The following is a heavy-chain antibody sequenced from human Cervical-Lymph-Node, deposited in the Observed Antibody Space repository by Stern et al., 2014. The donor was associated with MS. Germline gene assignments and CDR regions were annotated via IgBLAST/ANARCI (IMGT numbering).Heavy chain of an antibody. D-gene: IGHD1-26*01. J-gene: IGHJ4*02. V-gene: IGHV4-59*01. CDR3: ARDLGGSYSNHFDY. CDR1: GGAISSYY. CDR2: IYYSGST. Sequence: QLQLQESGPGLVKPSETLSLTCTVSGGAISSYYWSWIRQPPGKGLEWIGDIYYSGSTNYNPSLKSRVTIYVDTSKHTVALKLGPVTAADTAVYYCARDLGGSYSNHFDYWGQGTLVTVSS.